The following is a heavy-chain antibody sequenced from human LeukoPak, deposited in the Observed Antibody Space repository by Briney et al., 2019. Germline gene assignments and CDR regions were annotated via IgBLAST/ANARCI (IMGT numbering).Heavy chain of an antibody. J-gene: IGHJ5*02. CDR3: AGRVAFDP. Sequence: GGSLRLSCAASGLTFSTYVMSWVRQAPGKGLEWVSSISGGGGTIFYTDSVKGRFSISRDNFKNTLYLRMNSLRAEDTAVYYCAGRVAFDPWGQGTLVTVSS. V-gene: IGHV3-23*01. CDR2: ISGGGGTI. CDR1: GLTFSTYV.